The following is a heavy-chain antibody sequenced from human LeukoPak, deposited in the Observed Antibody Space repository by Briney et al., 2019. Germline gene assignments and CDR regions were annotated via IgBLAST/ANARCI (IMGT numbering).Heavy chain of an antibody. J-gene: IGHJ3*01. D-gene: IGHD2-2*01. V-gene: IGHV1-18*04. CDR3: VRDRMVRYCSGASCHSGFDL. Sequence: ASVKVSCKASGYTLTTYGISWVRQAPGHGLEWLAWFSPYNGEIADAPKFPGRLTLTTDTSTSTVYMDLRSLRSDDTAVYYCVRDRMVRYCSGASCHSGFDLWGQGTLVTVSS. CDR1: GYTLTTYG. CDR2: FSPYNGEI.